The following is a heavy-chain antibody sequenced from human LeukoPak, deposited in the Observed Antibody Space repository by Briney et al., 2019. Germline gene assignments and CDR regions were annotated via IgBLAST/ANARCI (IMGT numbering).Heavy chain of an antibody. J-gene: IGHJ4*02. Sequence: TGGSLRLSCAASGFTFSSYAMHWVRQAPGKGLEWVAVISYDGSNKYYADSVKGRFTISRDNSKNTLYLQMNSLRAEDTAVYYCARDHVDIVATIGGYWGQGTPVTVSS. CDR1: GFTFSSYA. D-gene: IGHD5-12*01. CDR3: ARDHVDIVATIGGY. V-gene: IGHV3-30-3*01. CDR2: ISYDGSNK.